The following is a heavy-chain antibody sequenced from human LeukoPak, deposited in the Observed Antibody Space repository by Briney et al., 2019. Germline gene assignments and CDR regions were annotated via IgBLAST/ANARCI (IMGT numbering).Heavy chain of an antibody. D-gene: IGHD3-9*01. V-gene: IGHV1-2*06. CDR2: INPNSGGT. CDR3: FNSDVLTGYYPYV. J-gene: IGHJ6*04. CDR1: GYTFTGYY. Sequence: ASVKVSCKASGYTFTGYYMHWVRQAPGQGLEWMGRINPNSGGTNYAQKFQGRVTMTRDTSISTAYMELSRLRSDDTAVYYCFNSDVLTGYYPYVWGKGTTVTVSS.